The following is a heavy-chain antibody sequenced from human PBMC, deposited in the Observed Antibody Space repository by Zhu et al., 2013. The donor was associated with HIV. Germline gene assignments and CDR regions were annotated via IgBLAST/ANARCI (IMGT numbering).Heavy chain of an antibody. V-gene: IGHV1-69*01. CDR3: ARDGEQYNMDNWFDF. Sequence: QVQLEQSGAEEKKPGSSVKVSCKASGSSFRTYGLNWVRQAPGQGLQWMGGIIPIFGTIHYAQPFEDRVTITADELRNTAYMEVKGLRSEDTAVYYCARDGEQYNMDNWFDFWGQGTLVTVSS. J-gene: IGHJ5*01. CDR2: IIPIFGTI. CDR1: GSSFRTYG. D-gene: IGHD3-10*01.